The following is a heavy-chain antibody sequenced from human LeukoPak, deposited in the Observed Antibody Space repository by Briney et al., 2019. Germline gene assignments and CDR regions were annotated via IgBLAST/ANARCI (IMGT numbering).Heavy chain of an antibody. CDR3: ATVAHSDSGSYYTPFDY. CDR1: GFTVSSYW. CDR2: IKQDGSGK. D-gene: IGHD3-10*01. J-gene: IGHJ4*02. V-gene: IGHV3-7*01. Sequence: AGGSLRLSCAASGFTVSSYWMSWVRQAPGKGLEWVANIKQDGSGKYYVDSVKGRFTISRDNAKKSLYLQMNSLRAEDTAVYYCATVAHSDSGSYYTPFDYWGQGTLVTVSS.